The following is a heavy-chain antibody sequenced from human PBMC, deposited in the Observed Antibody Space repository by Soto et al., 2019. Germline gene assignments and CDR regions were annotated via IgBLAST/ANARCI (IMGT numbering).Heavy chain of an antibody. V-gene: IGHV3-21*01. D-gene: IGHD3-16*02. CDR1: GFTFSSYS. CDR3: ARERTFGGVIVPDGFDY. CDR2: ISSSSSYI. Sequence: GGSLRLSCAVSGFTFSSYSMNWVRQAPGKGLEWVSSISSSSSYIYYADSVKGRFTISRDNAKNSLYLQMNSLRAEDTAVYYCARERTFGGVIVPDGFDYWGQGTLVTVSS. J-gene: IGHJ4*02.